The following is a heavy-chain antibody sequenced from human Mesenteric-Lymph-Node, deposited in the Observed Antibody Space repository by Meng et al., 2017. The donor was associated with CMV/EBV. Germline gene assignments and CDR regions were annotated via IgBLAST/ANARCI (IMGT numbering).Heavy chain of an antibody. CDR1: GYSINSAYF. J-gene: IGHJ6*02. V-gene: IGHV4-38-2*02. Sequence: SETLSLTCAVSGYSINSAYFWGWIRQPPGKGLEWIGSVHHSGSTYYNPSLKSRVTISVDTSKNQFSLKLSSVTAADTAVYYCARDDGSSSSNYGMDVWGQGTTVTVSS. CDR3: ARDDGSSSSNYGMDV. CDR2: VHHSGST. D-gene: IGHD6-6*01.